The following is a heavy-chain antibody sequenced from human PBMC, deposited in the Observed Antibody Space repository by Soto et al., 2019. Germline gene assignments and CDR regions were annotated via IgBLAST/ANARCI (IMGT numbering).Heavy chain of an antibody. J-gene: IGHJ4*02. CDR3: ARGVNAGVDY. D-gene: IGHD7-27*01. CDR1: GYTFTTLD. V-gene: IGHV1-8*02. CDR2: VRPTNGQT. Sequence: QVQLVQSGAEVKEPGASVKVSCKASGYTFTTLDINWVRQATGQGLEWMGWVRPTNGQTSYAQEFQGRVTMTRDTSIGTVYMELNSLTSEDTAIYYCARGVNAGVDYWGQGTLITVSS.